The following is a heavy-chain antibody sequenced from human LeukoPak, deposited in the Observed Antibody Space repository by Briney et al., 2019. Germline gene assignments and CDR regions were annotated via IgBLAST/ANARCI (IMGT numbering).Heavy chain of an antibody. CDR2: IRSKTDGGAT. D-gene: IGHD1-26*01. CDR3: TTDRLWAAD. J-gene: IGHJ4*02. CDR1: GFTFSNAW. Sequence: PGWSLRLSCAASGFTFSNAWMGWVRQAPGKGLEWLGRIRSKTDGGATTYAAPVRDRFIISRDDSQNILFLEMNSLKTEDTALYYCTTDRLWAADWGPGTLVTVSS. V-gene: IGHV3-15*01.